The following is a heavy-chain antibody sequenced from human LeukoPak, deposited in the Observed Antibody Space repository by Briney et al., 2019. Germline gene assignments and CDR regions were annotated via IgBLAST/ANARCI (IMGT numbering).Heavy chain of an antibody. J-gene: IGHJ4*02. CDR2: MNPNSGNT. D-gene: IGHD4-17*01. CDR3: ASGHYGDYGDY. CDR1: GYTFTSYD. Sequence: ASVKVSCKASGYTFTSYDINWVRQATGQGLEWMGWMNPNSGNTGYAQKFQGRVTMTRNTSISTAYMELSSLKASDTAMYYCASGHYGDYGDYWGQGTLVTVSS. V-gene: IGHV1-8*01.